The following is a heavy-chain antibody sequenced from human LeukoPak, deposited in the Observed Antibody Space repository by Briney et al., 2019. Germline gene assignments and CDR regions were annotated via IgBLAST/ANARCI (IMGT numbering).Heavy chain of an antibody. J-gene: IGHJ4*02. Sequence: ASVKVSCKASGYTFTTYGISWVRQAPGQGLEWLGWINSYNGNTNYAQKFQGRVTKTTDTSTTTAYMDLRSLRSDDTALYYCARTRQGLDSSGYSYFDYWGQGTLVTVSS. CDR3: ARTRQGLDSSGYSYFDY. CDR2: INSYNGNT. CDR1: GYTFTTYG. V-gene: IGHV1-18*01. D-gene: IGHD3-22*01.